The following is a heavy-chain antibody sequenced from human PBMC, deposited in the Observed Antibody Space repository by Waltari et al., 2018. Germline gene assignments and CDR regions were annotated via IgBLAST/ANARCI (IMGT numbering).Heavy chain of an antibody. CDR3: VKGDWGDF. V-gene: IGHV3-23*01. CDR1: GFTFSTLA. D-gene: IGHD2-21*02. Sequence: EVQLLESGGGLIQPGGSLRLSCAAPGFTFSTLAMNWVRQAPGGGLEWVSGIITSSDTYYADSVKGRFTISRDNSKNILYLQMNSLRADDTAVYYCVKGDWGDFWGQGTLVTVSS. J-gene: IGHJ4*02. CDR2: IITSSDT.